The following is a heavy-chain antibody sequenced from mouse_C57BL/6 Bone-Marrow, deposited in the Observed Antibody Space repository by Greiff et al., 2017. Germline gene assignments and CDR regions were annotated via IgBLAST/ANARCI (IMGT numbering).Heavy chain of an antibody. Sequence: EVKLMESGGGLVKPGGSLKLSCAASGFTFSSYTMSWVRQTPEKRLQWVAAISGGGGNTYYPDSVKGRFTISRDNDKNILYLQMSSLRSEDTALXYWSRQVTTVLATKYFDVWGTGTTVTVSS. J-gene: IGHJ1*03. CDR3: SRQVTTVLATKYFDV. CDR2: ISGGGGNT. V-gene: IGHV5-9*01. D-gene: IGHD1-1*01. CDR1: GFTFSSYT.